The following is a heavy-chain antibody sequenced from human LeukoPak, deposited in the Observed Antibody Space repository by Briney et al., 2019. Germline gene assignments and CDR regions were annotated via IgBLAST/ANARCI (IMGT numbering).Heavy chain of an antibody. Sequence: VASVKVSCKASGYTFTSYGISWVRQAPGQGLEWMGWISAYNGNTNYAQKLQGRVTMTTDTSTSTAYMELRSLRSDDTAVYYCARTRHAYTLINWFDPWGQGTLVTVSS. CDR1: GYTFTSYG. V-gene: IGHV1-18*01. J-gene: IGHJ5*02. CDR3: ARTRHAYTLINWFDP. CDR2: ISAYNGNT. D-gene: IGHD3-16*01.